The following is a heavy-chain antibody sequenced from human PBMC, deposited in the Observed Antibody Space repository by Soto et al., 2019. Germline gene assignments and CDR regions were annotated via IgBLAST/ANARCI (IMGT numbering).Heavy chain of an antibody. V-gene: IGHV3-30-3*01. CDR3: ARATRIAASPFDY. CDR1: GFTFSSYA. Sequence: QVQLVESGGGVVQPGRSLRPSCAASGFTFSSYAMHWVRQAPGKGLEWVAVISYDGSNKYYADSVKGRFTISRDNSKNTLYLQMNSLRAEDTAVYYCARATRIAASPFDYWGQGTLVTVSS. D-gene: IGHD6-6*01. J-gene: IGHJ4*02. CDR2: ISYDGSNK.